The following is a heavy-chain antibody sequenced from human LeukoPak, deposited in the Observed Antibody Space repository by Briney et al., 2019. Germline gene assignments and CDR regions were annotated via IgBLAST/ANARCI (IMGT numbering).Heavy chain of an antibody. D-gene: IGHD1-1*01. CDR1: GFTFSTYW. Sequence: GGSLRLSCAASGFTFSTYWMHWVRQAPGKGLVWVSLIGTDESTTIYADSVKGRFPISRDNAKNTLYLQMDSLRAEDTALYYCVRDGTGTTPFDSWGQGTLVTVSS. CDR3: VRDGTGTTPFDS. V-gene: IGHV3-74*01. CDR2: IGTDESTT. J-gene: IGHJ4*02.